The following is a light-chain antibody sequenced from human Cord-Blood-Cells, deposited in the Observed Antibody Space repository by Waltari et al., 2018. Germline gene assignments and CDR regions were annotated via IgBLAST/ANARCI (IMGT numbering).Light chain of an antibody. V-gene: IGKV3-20*01. CDR1: QSVISRY. J-gene: IGKJ1*01. Sequence: EIVLTQSPGTMSLSPGERATLSCRASQSVISRYLAWYQQQPGQAPMLFIYGAASSATGIPDRFSSGETWRYFTLTISRLYPEDFAVYYCQQYGSSPRTFGQGTEVEI. CDR2: GAA. CDR3: QQYGSSPRT.